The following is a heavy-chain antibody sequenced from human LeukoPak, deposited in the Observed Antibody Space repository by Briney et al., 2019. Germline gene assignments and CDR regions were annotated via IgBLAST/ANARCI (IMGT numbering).Heavy chain of an antibody. J-gene: IGHJ6*02. V-gene: IGHV4-4*02. CDR1: GGSISSSNW. CDR3: ARGRIAARQIFTYYYYGMDV. CDR2: IYHSGST. D-gene: IGHD6-6*01. Sequence: SETLSLTCAVAGGSISSSNWWSWVRQPPGKGLEWIGEIYHSGSTNYNPSLKSRVTISVDTSKNQFSLKLSSVTAADTAVYYCARGRIAARQIFTYYYYGMDVWGQGTTVTVSS.